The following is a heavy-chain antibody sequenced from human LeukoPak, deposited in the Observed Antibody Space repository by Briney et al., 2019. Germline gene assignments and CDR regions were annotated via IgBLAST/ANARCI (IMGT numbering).Heavy chain of an antibody. D-gene: IGHD6-13*01. J-gene: IGHJ4*02. CDR2: ISSSSSTI. CDR1: GFTFSSYA. Sequence: GESLRLSCAASGFTFSSYAMHWVRKAPGKGLEWVSYISSSSSTIYYADSVKGRFTISRDNAKNSLYLQMNSLRAEDTAVYYCARETFWEAAGIDYWGQGTLVTVSS. V-gene: IGHV3-48*04. CDR3: ARETFWEAAGIDY.